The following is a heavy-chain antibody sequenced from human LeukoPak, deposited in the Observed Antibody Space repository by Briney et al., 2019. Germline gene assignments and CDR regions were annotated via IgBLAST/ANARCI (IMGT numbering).Heavy chain of an antibody. J-gene: IGHJ5*02. D-gene: IGHD2-15*01. CDR2: IYPGDSDN. CDR1: GYSFTSYW. V-gene: IGHV5-51*01. Sequence: GESLKISCQASGYSFTSYWIGWVRQMPGEGLEWMGIIYPGDSDNRYSPSFQGEVTISADKSISTAYLQWRSLKVSVTAMYYCARGRSGYCSGGSCRNWFDPWGQGTLVTVSS. CDR3: ARGRSGYCSGGSCRNWFDP.